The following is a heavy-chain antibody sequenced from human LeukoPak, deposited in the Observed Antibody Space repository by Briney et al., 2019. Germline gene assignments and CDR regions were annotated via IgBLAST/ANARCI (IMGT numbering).Heavy chain of an antibody. CDR2: ISAYNGNT. J-gene: IGHJ6*02. Sequence: ASVKVSCKASGYTFTSYGISWVRQAPGQGLEWMGWISAYNGNTNYAQKLQGRVTMTTDTSTSTAYMELRSLRSDDTAVYYCARDTTNDSSGYYYARHYYYYGMDVWGQGTTVTVSS. CDR1: GYTFTSYG. CDR3: ARDTTNDSSGYYYARHYYYYGMDV. V-gene: IGHV1-18*01. D-gene: IGHD3-22*01.